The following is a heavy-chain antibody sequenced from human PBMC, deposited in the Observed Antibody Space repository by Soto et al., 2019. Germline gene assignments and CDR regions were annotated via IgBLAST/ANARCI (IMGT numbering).Heavy chain of an antibody. CDR2: IQSDGSSI. CDR3: AGSGGIDP. D-gene: IGHD2-15*01. J-gene: IGHJ5*02. Sequence: EVPMVESGGGLVQPGGSLRLSCAASGFIFNNYWMHWVRQVPGKGLMWVSRIQSDGSSIDYADSVKGRFTISRDNAKNGAYLQMNSLRVEDAAVYYCAGSGGIDPWGRGPLVTVSS. CDR1: GFIFNNYW. V-gene: IGHV3-74*01.